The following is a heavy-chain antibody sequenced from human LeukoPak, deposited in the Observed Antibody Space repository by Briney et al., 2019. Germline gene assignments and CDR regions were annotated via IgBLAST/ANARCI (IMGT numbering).Heavy chain of an antibody. CDR3: AKSVAQSTFDY. J-gene: IGHJ4*02. CDR2: ISYDGSNK. V-gene: IGHV3-30*18. CDR1: GFTFSSYG. Sequence: PGRFLRLSCAASGFTFSSYGMHWVRQAPGKGLEWVAVISYDGSNKYYADSVKGRFTISRDNSKNTLYLQMNSLRAEDTAVYYCAKSVAQSTFDYWGQGTLVTVSS.